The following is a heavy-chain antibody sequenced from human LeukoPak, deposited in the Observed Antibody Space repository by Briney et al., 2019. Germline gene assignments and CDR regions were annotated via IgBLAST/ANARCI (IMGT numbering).Heavy chain of an antibody. J-gene: IGHJ6*02. V-gene: IGHV1-24*01. Sequence: GASVKVSCKVSGYTLTELSMHWVRQAPGKGLEWMGGFDPEDGETIYAQKFQGRVTMTRDTSTSTVYMELSSLRSEDTAVYYCARDRGITIFGVYYGMDVWGQGTTVTVSS. CDR1: GYTLTELS. D-gene: IGHD3-3*01. CDR2: FDPEDGET. CDR3: ARDRGITIFGVYYGMDV.